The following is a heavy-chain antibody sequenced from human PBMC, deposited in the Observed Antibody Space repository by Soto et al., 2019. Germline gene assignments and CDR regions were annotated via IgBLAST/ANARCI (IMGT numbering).Heavy chain of an antibody. CDR2: IYPGDSDT. D-gene: IGHD2-2*01. J-gene: IGHJ6*02. CDR3: ARHTSNFRYYYYAMDV. Sequence: GESLKISCKGSGYTFTDYWIGWVRQLPGKGLEWMGIIYPGDSDTRYSPSFQGNVTITVDKSTNTAYLQWNTLRASDTAMYYCARHTSNFRYYYYAMDVWGQGTTVTVSS. V-gene: IGHV5-51*01. CDR1: GYTFTDYW.